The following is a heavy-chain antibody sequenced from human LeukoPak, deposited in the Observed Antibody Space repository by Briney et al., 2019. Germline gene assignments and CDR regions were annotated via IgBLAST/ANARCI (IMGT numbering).Heavy chain of an antibody. Sequence: PGXSLXLSCAVSGFTFSSYGMHWVRQAPGKGLEWVAVISYDRSNKYYAESVEGRFTISRDNSQNTLSLQMNRLRPDDTGLYYCTKEGYYGSGSFPDYWGQGTLVTVSS. CDR2: ISYDRSNK. D-gene: IGHD3-10*01. CDR1: GFTFSSYG. J-gene: IGHJ4*02. V-gene: IGHV3-30*18. CDR3: TKEGYYGSGSFPDY.